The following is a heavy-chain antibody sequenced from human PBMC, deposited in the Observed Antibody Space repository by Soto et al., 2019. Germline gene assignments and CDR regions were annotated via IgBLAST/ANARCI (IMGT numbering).Heavy chain of an antibody. D-gene: IGHD3-3*01. V-gene: IGHV1-8*01. Sequence: ASVKVSCKASGYTFTSYDINWVRQATGQGLEWMGWMNPNSGNTGYAQKFQGRVTMTRNTSISTAYMELSSLRSEDTAVYYCASGTGFWSGYFRGWYYYYGMDVWGQGTTVTV. J-gene: IGHJ6*02. CDR3: ASGTGFWSGYFRGWYYYYGMDV. CDR1: GYTFTSYD. CDR2: MNPNSGNT.